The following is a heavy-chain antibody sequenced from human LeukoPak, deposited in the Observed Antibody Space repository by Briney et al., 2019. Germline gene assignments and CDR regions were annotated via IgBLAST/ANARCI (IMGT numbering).Heavy chain of an antibody. V-gene: IGHV4-34*01. CDR1: GGPFSGYY. J-gene: IGHJ4*02. CDR3: ARRELYYDFWSGYMAFFDY. CDR2: INHSGST. Sequence: SETLSLTCAVYGGPFSGYYWSWIRQPPGKGLEWIGEINHSGSTNYNPSLKSRVTISVDTSKNQFSLKLSSVTTAGTAVYYCARRELYYDFWSGYMAFFDYWGQGTLVTVSS. D-gene: IGHD3-3*01.